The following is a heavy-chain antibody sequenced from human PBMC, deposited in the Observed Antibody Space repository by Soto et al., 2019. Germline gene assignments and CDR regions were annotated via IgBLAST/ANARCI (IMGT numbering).Heavy chain of an antibody. Sequence: SETLSLTCAVSGGSISSGGYSWSWIRQPPGKGLEWIGYIYHSGSTYYNPSLKSRVTISVDRSKNQFSLKLSSVTAADTAVYYCARQRPTDGRWEFANYYGMDVWGQGTPGHRLL. J-gene: IGHJ6*02. CDR1: GGSISSGGYS. CDR2: IYHSGST. V-gene: IGHV4-30-2*01. D-gene: IGHD1-26*01. CDR3: ARQRPTDGRWEFANYYGMDV.